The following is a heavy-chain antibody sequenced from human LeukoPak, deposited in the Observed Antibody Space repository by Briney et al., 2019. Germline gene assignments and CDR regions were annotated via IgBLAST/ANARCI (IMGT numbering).Heavy chain of an antibody. J-gene: IGHJ4*02. D-gene: IGHD3-3*01. CDR1: GYSFIDFY. CDR3: ARAPYDYYFDY. V-gene: IGHV1-2*02. Sequence: GASVKVSCKASGYSFIDFYIHFVRQAPGQGLEWMGWINPNSGGTNYAQKFQGRVTMTRDTSISTAYMELSRLRSDDTAVYYCARAPYDYYFDYWGQGTLVTVSS. CDR2: INPNSGGT.